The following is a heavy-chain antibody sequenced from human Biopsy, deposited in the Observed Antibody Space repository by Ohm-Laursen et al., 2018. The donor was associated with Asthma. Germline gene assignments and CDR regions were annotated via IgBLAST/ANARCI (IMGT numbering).Heavy chain of an antibody. J-gene: IGHJ5*02. V-gene: IGHV3-30-3*01. CDR2: ISYDGNNN. D-gene: IGHD3-22*01. Sequence: SLRLSCTASGFTFRSYAMHWVRQAPVKGLEWVAVISYDGNNNVYADSVKGRFTISRDNSKNTLYLQMNSLRAEDTAVYYCARDLGSGCSNSSGYRGRWFDPWGQGTLVTVSS. CDR1: GFTFRSYA. CDR3: ARDLGSGCSNSSGYRGRWFDP.